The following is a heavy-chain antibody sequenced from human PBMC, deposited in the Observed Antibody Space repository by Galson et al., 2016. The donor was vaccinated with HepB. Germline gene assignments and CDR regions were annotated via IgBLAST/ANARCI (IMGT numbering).Heavy chain of an antibody. V-gene: IGHV5-10-1*01. J-gene: IGHJ6*03. CDR2: IDPSDSHI. D-gene: IGHD6-19*01. CDR1: GYIFTNHW. Sequence: QSGAEVKKPGQSLRISCKGSGYIFTNHWITWVRQLPGKGLEWMGKIDPSDSHINYSPSFQGHVSFSVDKSISTAYLLWNSVKTADTGTYFCARLGSFYYTDVWGKGTTVTVSS. CDR3: ARLGSFYYTDV.